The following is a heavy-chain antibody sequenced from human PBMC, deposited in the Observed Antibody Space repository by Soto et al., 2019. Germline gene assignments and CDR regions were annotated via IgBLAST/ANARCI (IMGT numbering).Heavy chain of an antibody. Sequence: EVQLVESGGGLVQPGGSLRLSCAASGFTVSSNYMSWVRQAPGKGLGWVSVIYSGGSTYYADSVKGRFTISRDNSKNTLYLQMNSLRAEDTAVYYCARDRIAVAGNPEYFQHWGQGTLVTVSS. J-gene: IGHJ1*01. D-gene: IGHD6-19*01. CDR1: GFTVSSNY. CDR2: IYSGGST. CDR3: ARDRIAVAGNPEYFQH. V-gene: IGHV3-66*01.